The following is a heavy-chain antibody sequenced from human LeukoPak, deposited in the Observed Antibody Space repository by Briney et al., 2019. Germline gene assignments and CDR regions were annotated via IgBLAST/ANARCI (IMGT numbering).Heavy chain of an antibody. Sequence: GTSVKVSCKASGFTFTSSAVQWVRQARGQRLEWIGWIVVGSGNTNYAQKFQERVTITRDMSTSTAYMELSSLRSEDTAVYYCAKDRGDYDFWSGYIRNDAFDIWGQGTMVTVSS. CDR1: GFTFTSSA. CDR2: IVVGSGNT. V-gene: IGHV1-58*01. J-gene: IGHJ3*02. CDR3: AKDRGDYDFWSGYIRNDAFDI. D-gene: IGHD3-3*01.